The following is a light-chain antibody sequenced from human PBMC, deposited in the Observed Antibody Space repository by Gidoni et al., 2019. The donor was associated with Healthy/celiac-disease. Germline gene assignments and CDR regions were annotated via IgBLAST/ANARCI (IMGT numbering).Light chain of an antibody. Sequence: EIVLTQSPATLSLSPGERATLSCRASQSVSSYLAWYQQKPGQAPRLLIYDASNRATGIPARFSGSGSGTDFTRTISSLEPEDFAVYYCQQRSNWPPTLTFXGXTKVEIK. J-gene: IGKJ4*01. V-gene: IGKV3-11*01. CDR3: QQRSNWPPTLT. CDR1: QSVSSY. CDR2: DAS.